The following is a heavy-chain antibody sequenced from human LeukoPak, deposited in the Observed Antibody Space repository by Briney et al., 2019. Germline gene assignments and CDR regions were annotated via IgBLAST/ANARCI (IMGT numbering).Heavy chain of an antibody. CDR1: GYSISSGYH. V-gene: IGHV4-38-2*02. Sequence: SETLSLTCTVSGYSISSGYHWGWIRQPPGKGLEWIGSIYHSGSTYYNPSLKSRVTISVDTSKNQFSLKLRSVTAADTAVYYCAREAEAITIFGVVTYFDYWGQGTLVTVSS. D-gene: IGHD3-3*01. CDR3: AREAEAITIFGVVTYFDY. J-gene: IGHJ4*02. CDR2: IYHSGST.